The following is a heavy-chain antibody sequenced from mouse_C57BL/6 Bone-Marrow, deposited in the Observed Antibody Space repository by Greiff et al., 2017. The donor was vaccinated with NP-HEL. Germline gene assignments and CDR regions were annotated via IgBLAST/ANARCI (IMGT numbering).Heavy chain of an antibody. Sequence: QVQLKQSGAQLVRPGASVKLSCKASGYTFTDYYINWVKQRPGQGLEWIARIYPGSGNTYYNEKFKGKATLTAEKSSSTAYMQLSSLTSEDSAVYFCARERLRRLAWFAYWGQGTLVTVSA. CDR1: GYTFTDYY. J-gene: IGHJ3*01. CDR2: IYPGSGNT. V-gene: IGHV1-76*01. D-gene: IGHD2-4*01. CDR3: ARERLRRLAWFAY.